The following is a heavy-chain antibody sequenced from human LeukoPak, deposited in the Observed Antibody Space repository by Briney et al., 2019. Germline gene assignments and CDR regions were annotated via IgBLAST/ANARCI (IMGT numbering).Heavy chain of an antibody. D-gene: IGHD6-13*01. J-gene: IGHJ6*02. V-gene: IGHV3-49*03. CDR2: IRSKAYGGTT. Sequence: PGGSLRLSCAASGFTFSNAWMSWFRQAPGKGLEWVGFIRSKAYGGTTEYAASVKGRFTISRDDSKSIAYLQMNSLKTEDTAVYYCTRDLSYSSSWYGGLIYYYYGMDVWGQGTTVTVSS. CDR1: GFTFSNAW. CDR3: TRDLSYSSSWYGGLIYYYYGMDV.